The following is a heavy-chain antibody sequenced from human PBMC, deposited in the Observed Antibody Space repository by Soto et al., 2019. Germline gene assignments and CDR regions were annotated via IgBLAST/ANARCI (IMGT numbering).Heavy chain of an antibody. CDR2: IYYTGST. CDR3: ATDCSGGSCYGASGMDV. Sequence: QLQLQESGPGLVKPSETLSLTCTVSGVSISSSNYHWGWIRQPPGKGLEWIGSIYYTGSTHYNPSLKSRVTVSADTSKNQFSLRLSSVIAADTAVYYCATDCSGGSCYGASGMDVWGQGTTVTVSS. CDR1: GVSISSSNYH. J-gene: IGHJ6*02. D-gene: IGHD2-15*01. V-gene: IGHV4-39*01.